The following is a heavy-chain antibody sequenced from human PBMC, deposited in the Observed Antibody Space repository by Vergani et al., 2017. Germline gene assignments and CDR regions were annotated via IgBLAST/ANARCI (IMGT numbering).Heavy chain of an antibody. CDR1: GGTPPSYT. D-gene: IGHD3-10*01. V-gene: IGHV1-69*02. Sequence: QVQLVQSGAEVKKPGSSVKVPCKASGGTPPSYTITWVRQVPGQGLEWMGRIIPDLDLVNNAQKFQGRVTMAADKITTTVYMELSSLTSNDTAVYYCALGGYGEFPSSWGQGTLVTVSS. J-gene: IGHJ5*02. CDR3: ALGGYGEFPSS. CDR2: IIPDLDLV.